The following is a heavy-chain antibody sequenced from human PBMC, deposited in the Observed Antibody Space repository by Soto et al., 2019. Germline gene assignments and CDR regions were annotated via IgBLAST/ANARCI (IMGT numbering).Heavy chain of an antibody. CDR1: GFTFSDYY. J-gene: IGHJ5*02. D-gene: IGHD2-15*01. CDR3: ARGVRQYCSGGSCYPGWFDP. Sequence: PGGSLRLSCAASGFTFSDYYMSWIRQAPGKGLEWVSYISSSGSTIYYADSVKGRFTISRDNAKNSLYLQMNSLRAEDTAVYYCARGVRQYCSGGSCYPGWFDPWGQGTLVTVSS. V-gene: IGHV3-11*01. CDR2: ISSSGSTI.